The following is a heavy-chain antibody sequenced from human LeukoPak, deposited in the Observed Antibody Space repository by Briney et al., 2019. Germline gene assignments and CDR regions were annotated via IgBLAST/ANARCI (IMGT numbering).Heavy chain of an antibody. CDR3: AKGKGQQLATGYFDY. V-gene: IGHV3-23*01. Sequence: GGSLRLSCAASGFTFSSYAMSWVRQAPGKGLEWVSAISGSGGSTYYADSVKGRFTISRDNSKNTLYLQMNSLRAEDTAVYYCAKGKGQQLATGYFDYRGQGTLVTVSS. CDR2: ISGSGGST. J-gene: IGHJ4*02. D-gene: IGHD6-13*01. CDR1: GFTFSSYA.